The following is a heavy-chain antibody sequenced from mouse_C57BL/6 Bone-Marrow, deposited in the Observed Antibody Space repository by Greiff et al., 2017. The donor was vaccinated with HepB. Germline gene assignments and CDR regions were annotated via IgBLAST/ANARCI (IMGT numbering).Heavy chain of an antibody. J-gene: IGHJ4*01. Sequence: VQLQESGPGLVAPSQSLSITCTVSGFSLTNYAISWVRQPPGKGLEWLGVIWTGGGTNYNSALKSRLSISKDNSKSQVFLKMNSLQTDDTARYYCARIEGYSNYPYAMDYWGQGTSVTVSS. D-gene: IGHD2-5*01. CDR1: GFSLTNYA. CDR3: ARIEGYSNYPYAMDY. CDR2: IWTGGGT. V-gene: IGHV2-9-1*01.